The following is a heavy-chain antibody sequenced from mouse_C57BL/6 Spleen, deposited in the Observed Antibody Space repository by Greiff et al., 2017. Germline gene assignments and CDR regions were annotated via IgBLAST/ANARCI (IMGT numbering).Heavy chain of an antibody. J-gene: IGHJ4*01. CDR2: INPSSGYT. Sequence: VQRVESGAELARPGASVKMSCKASGYTFTSYTMHWVKQRPGQGLEWIGYINPSSGYTKYNQKFKDKATLTADKSSSTAYMQLSSLTSEDSAGYDCARRPSDYAMDYWGQGTSVTVSS. CDR1: GYTFTSYT. V-gene: IGHV1-4*01. D-gene: IGHD3-1*01. CDR3: ARRPSDYAMDY.